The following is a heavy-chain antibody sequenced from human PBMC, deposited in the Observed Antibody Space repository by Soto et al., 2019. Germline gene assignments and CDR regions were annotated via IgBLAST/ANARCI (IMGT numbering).Heavy chain of an antibody. CDR3: ARVVGALGHWFDP. J-gene: IGHJ5*02. Sequence: QVQLVQSGAEVKKPGASVKVSCKASGYNFNSYTISWVRQAPGQGHEWMGRISAYNGNTNYAQKLQGRGTMTTDTSTSTAYMELRSLRSDDTAVYHCARVVGALGHWFDPWGQGTLVTVSS. CDR1: GYNFNSYT. D-gene: IGHD1-26*01. CDR2: ISAYNGNT. V-gene: IGHV1-18*01.